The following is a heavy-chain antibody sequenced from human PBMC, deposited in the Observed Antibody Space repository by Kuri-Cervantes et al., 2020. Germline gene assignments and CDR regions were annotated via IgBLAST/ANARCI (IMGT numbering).Heavy chain of an antibody. CDR2: ISWNSGSI. V-gene: IGHV3-9*01. J-gene: IGHJ5*02. D-gene: IGHD1-7*01. Sequence: SLKISCVASGFTFDDYAMHWVRQAPGKGLEWVSGISWNSGSIGYADSVKGRFTISRDNAKNSLYLQMNSLRAEDTALYYCAKAGTTVIGGWFDPWGQGTLVTVSS. CDR1: GFTFDDYA. CDR3: AKAGTTVIGGWFDP.